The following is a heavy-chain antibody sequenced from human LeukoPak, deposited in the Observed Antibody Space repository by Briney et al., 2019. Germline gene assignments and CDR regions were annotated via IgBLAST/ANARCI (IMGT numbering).Heavy chain of an antibody. CDR1: GISFSNYS. J-gene: IGHJ4*02. Sequence: GGTLRLSCAASGISFSNYSMNWVRQAPGKGLEWVSSISTSSSYIYYADSVKGRFTISRDNAKNSLYLQMNSLRAEDTAVYYCARGAGYSSGWYHRNDYWGQGTLVTVSS. CDR2: ISTSSSYI. CDR3: ARGAGYSSGWYHRNDY. D-gene: IGHD6-19*01. V-gene: IGHV3-21*01.